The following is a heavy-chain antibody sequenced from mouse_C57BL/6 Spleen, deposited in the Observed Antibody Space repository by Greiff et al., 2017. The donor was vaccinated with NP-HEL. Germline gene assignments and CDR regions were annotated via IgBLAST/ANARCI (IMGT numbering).Heavy chain of an antibody. CDR1: GYTFTDYY. CDR2: IYPGSGNT. J-gene: IGHJ4*01. V-gene: IGHV1-76*01. CDR3: ARSGYYYGSSTMDD. D-gene: IGHD1-1*01. Sequence: VQLQQSGAELVRPGASVKLSCKASGYTFTDYYINWVKQRPGQGLEWIARIYPGSGNTYSNEKFKGKATLTAEKSSSTAYMQLSSLTSEDSAVYFCARSGYYYGSSTMDDWGQGTSVTVSS.